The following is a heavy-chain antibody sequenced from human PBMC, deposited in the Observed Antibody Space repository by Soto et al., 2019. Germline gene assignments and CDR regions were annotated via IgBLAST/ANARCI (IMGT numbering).Heavy chain of an antibody. CDR2: IIPMFGTA. J-gene: IGHJ6*02. D-gene: IGHD7-27*01. CDR1: GGTFKNFN. V-gene: IGHV1-69*01. CDR3: ARDETGDSYYYYYGMDV. Sequence: QVQLVQSGAEVKKPGSSVKVSCKASGGTFKNFNFNWVRQAPGQGLEWMGGIIPMFGTADYAQRFQGRVTITADDSTSTAYMELSSLRSEDTAVYYCARDETGDSYYYYYGMDVWGQGTTVTVPS.